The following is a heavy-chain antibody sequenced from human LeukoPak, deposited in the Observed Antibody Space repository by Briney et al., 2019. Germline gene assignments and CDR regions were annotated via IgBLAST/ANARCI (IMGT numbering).Heavy chain of an antibody. CDR2: IHSNGIDT. Sequence: GGSLRLSCAVAGFSFNAYGRHWVRQAPGEGLEWVSVIHSNGIDTFYGDSVKGRFTVSRDNSKNTLYMQMNRLRVDDTAVYYCAKSLGSKRYFDFMDVWGKGTTVTVSS. CDR3: AKSLGSKRYFDFMDV. CDR1: GFSFNAYG. J-gene: IGHJ6*03. V-gene: IGHV3-30*02. D-gene: IGHD3-9*01.